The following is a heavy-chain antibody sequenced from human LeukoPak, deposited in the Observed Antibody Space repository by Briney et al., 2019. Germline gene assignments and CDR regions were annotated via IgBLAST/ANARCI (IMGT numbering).Heavy chain of an antibody. CDR1: GGSISSGGYY. J-gene: IGHJ6*02. D-gene: IGHD2-2*01. CDR2: IYYSGST. CDR3: ARGVVDYYYGMDV. Sequence: SETLSLTCTVSGGSISSGGYYWSWIRQHPGKGLEWIGYIYYSGSTNYNPSLKSRVTISVDTSKNQFSLKLSSVTAADTAVYYRARGVVDYYYGMDVWGQGTTVTVSS. V-gene: IGHV4-61*08.